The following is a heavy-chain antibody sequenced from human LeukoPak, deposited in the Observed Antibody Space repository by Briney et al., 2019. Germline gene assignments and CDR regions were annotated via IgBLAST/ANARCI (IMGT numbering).Heavy chain of an antibody. CDR2: FDPEDGET. CDR1: GYTLTELS. D-gene: IGHD6-13*01. J-gene: IGHJ5*02. V-gene: IGHV1-24*01. CDR3: ATDLGQAAAPGNWFDP. Sequence: GASVKVSCKVSGYTLTELSMHWVRQAPGKGLEWMGGFDPEDGETIYAQKFQGRVTMTEDTSADTAYMELSSLRSEDTAVYYCATDLGQAAAPGNWFDPWGQGTLVTVSS.